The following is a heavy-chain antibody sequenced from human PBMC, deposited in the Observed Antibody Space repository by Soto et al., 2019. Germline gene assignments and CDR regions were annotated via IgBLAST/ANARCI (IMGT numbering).Heavy chain of an antibody. J-gene: IGHJ6*02. CDR1: GGTFSSYA. D-gene: IGHD6-6*01. V-gene: IGHV1-69*13. CDR3: ARVGSSSSGYYYYYGMDV. Sequence: ASVKVSCKASGGTFSSYAISWVRQAPGQGLEWMGGIIPIFGTANYAQKFQGRVTITADESTSTAYMELSSLRSEDTAVYYCARVGSSSSGYYYYYGMDVWGQGTTVTVSS. CDR2: IIPIFGTA.